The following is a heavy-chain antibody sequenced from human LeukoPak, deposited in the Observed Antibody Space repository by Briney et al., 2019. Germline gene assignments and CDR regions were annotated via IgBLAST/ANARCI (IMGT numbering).Heavy chain of an antibody. D-gene: IGHD1-26*01. J-gene: IGHJ4*02. CDR2: IYYSGST. CDR3: ARQARGSYIFDS. CDR1: DGSIGTYY. Sequence: PSETLSLTCTVSDGSIGTYYWSWIRQSTGKGLEWIGYIYYSGSTNYNASLKSQVTISVDTSKNQFSLKLSSVTAADTAVYYCARQARGSYIFDSWGQGTLVTVSS. V-gene: IGHV4-59*08.